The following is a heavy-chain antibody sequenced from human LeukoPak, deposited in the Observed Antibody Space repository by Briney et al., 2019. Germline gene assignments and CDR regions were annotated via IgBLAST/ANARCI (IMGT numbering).Heavy chain of an antibody. CDR1: GGSFSGYY. CDR2: INHSGST. Sequence: SETLSLTCAVYGGSFSGYYWSWIRQPPGKGLEWIGEINHSGSTNYNPSLKSRVTISVDTSKNQFSLKLSSVTAADTAVYYCARSSSWPPNDQNFDYWGQGTLVTVSS. J-gene: IGHJ4*02. CDR3: ARSSSWPPNDQNFDY. V-gene: IGHV4-34*01. D-gene: IGHD6-13*01.